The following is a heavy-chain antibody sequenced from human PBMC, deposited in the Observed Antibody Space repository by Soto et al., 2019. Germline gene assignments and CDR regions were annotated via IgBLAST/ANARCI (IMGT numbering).Heavy chain of an antibody. D-gene: IGHD2-8*01. J-gene: IGHJ4*02. Sequence: PSETLSLTCTVSGGSISSYYWSWIRQPPGKGLECIGYIYYSGSTNYNPSLKSRVTISVDTSKNQFSLKLTSVTAADTAVYYCARRYAGNFDYWGQGTLVTVSS. CDR3: ARRYAGNFDY. CDR1: GGSISSYY. CDR2: IYYSGST. V-gene: IGHV4-59*01.